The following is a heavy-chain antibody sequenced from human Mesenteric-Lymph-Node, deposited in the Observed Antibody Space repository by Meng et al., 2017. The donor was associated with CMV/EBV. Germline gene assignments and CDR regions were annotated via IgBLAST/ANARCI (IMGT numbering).Heavy chain of an antibody. Sequence: GESLKISCAASGFTFSSYSMNWVRQAPGKGLEWVSSISSSSSYIYHADSVKGRFTISRDNAKNSLYLQMNSLRAEDTAVYYCARGRAAAGPFDYWGQGTLVTVSS. D-gene: IGHD6-13*01. CDR3: ARGRAAAGPFDY. V-gene: IGHV3-21*01. J-gene: IGHJ4*02. CDR1: GFTFSSYS. CDR2: ISSSSSYI.